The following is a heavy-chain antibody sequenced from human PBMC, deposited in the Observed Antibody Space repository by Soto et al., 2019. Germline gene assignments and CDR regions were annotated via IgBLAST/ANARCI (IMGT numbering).Heavy chain of an antibody. Sequence: ASVKVSCKASGYTFTSYAMHWVRQAPGQKLEGMGWINAGNCNTKYSQKFQGRVTITRDTSASTAYMELSSLRSEDTAVYYCASPPPLYSSSSDYYYYDMDVWGQGTTVTVSS. CDR1: GYTFTSYA. V-gene: IGHV1-3*01. J-gene: IGHJ6*02. CDR3: ASPPPLYSSSSDYYYYDMDV. D-gene: IGHD6-6*01. CDR2: INAGNCNT.